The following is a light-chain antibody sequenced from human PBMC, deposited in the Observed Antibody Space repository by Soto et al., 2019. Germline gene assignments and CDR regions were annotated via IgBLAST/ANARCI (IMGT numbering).Light chain of an antibody. CDR3: QKYNSAPIT. V-gene: IGKV1-27*01. CDR2: AAS. Sequence: DVQMTQSPSSLSASVGDRVTITCRASRDISSSLAWYQQKPGKVPKLLIYAASTLHAGVQSRFSGSGSGTFFTLTINSLQPEDVATYYCQKYNSAPITVGRGTRLEIK. CDR1: RDISSS. J-gene: IGKJ2*01.